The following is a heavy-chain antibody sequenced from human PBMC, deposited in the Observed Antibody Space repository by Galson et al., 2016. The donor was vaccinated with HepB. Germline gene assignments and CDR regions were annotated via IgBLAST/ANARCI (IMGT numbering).Heavy chain of an antibody. V-gene: IGHV3-53*01. CDR3: AREFGGHCKDASCRYFDT. D-gene: IGHD3-16*01. J-gene: IGHJ4*02. CDR1: GVSVSTSY. Sequence: SLRLSCAGSGVSVSTSYISWVRQAPGKGLEWVSVMYNSGGTTYAESVRGRFTVSRDNSKNTLYLQMNGLRAEDTDVYYCAREFGGHCKDASCRYFDTWGQGTLVTVSS. CDR2: MYNSGGT.